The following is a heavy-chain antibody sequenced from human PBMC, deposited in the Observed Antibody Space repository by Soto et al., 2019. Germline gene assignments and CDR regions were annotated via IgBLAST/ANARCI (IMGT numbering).Heavy chain of an antibody. D-gene: IGHD1-26*01. V-gene: IGHV3-20*04. CDR1: GFTFDDYG. Sequence: GGSLRLSCAASGFTFDDYGMSWVRQAPGKGLEWVSGINWNGGSTGYADSVKGRFTISRDNAKNSLYLQMNSLRAEDTALYYCARETLVGGNYYYYGMDVWGQGTTVTVSS. CDR2: INWNGGST. J-gene: IGHJ6*02. CDR3: ARETLVGGNYYYYGMDV.